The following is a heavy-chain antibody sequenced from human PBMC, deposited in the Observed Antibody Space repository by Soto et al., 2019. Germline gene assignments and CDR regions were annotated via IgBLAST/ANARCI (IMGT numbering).Heavy chain of an antibody. Sequence: SETLSLTCAVYGGSFSGYYWSWIRQPPGKGLEWIGEINHSGSTNYNPSRKSRVTISVDTSKNQFSLKLSSVTAADTAVYYCARGRGYSGYDTPVGSYYYYYMDVWGKGTTVTVSS. CDR3: ARGRGYSGYDTPVGSYYYYYMDV. CDR1: GGSFSGYY. J-gene: IGHJ6*03. CDR2: INHSGST. V-gene: IGHV4-34*01. D-gene: IGHD5-12*01.